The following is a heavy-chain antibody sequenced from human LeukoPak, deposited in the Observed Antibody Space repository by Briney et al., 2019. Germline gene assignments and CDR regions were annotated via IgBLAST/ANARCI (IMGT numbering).Heavy chain of an antibody. D-gene: IGHD1-26*01. J-gene: IGHJ4*02. CDR2: ISGSGGST. Sequence: RAGGSLRLSCAASGFTFSSYAMSWVRQAPGKGLEWVSAISGSGGSTYYADSVKGRFTISRDNSKNTLYLQMNSLRAEDTAVYYCAKGSTFSLVGATYFDYWGQGTLVTASS. V-gene: IGHV3-23*01. CDR1: GFTFSSYA. CDR3: AKGSTFSLVGATYFDY.